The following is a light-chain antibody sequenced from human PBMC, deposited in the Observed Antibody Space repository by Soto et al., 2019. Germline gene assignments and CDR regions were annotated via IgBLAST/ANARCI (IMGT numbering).Light chain of an antibody. CDR3: MQVTHWVWT. CDR2: KFS. V-gene: IGKV2-30*01. Sequence: DVVLTQSPLSLPVTLGQPASISCRSSHSLVYSDGNTYLNWFQQRPGQSPRRLIYKFSNRDSGVPDRFSGRGSYNYFTLKISGVEAEDFGVYYCMQVTHWVWTFGQGPKVEIK. J-gene: IGKJ1*01. CDR1: HSLVYSDGNTY.